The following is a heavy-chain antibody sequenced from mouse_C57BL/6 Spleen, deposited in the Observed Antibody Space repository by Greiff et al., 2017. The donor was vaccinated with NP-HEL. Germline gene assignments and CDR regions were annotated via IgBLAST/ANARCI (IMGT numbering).Heavy chain of an antibody. D-gene: IGHD1-1*01. V-gene: IGHV5-17*01. CDR2: ISSGSSTI. Sequence: DVKLVESGGGLVKPGGSLKLSCAASGFTFSDYGMHWVRQAPEKGLEWVAYISSGSSTIYYADTVNGRFTISRDNAKNTLFLQMTSLRSEDTAMYYCARKFYYGSSYAMDYWGQGTSVTVSS. CDR1: GFTFSDYG. CDR3: ARKFYYGSSYAMDY. J-gene: IGHJ4*01.